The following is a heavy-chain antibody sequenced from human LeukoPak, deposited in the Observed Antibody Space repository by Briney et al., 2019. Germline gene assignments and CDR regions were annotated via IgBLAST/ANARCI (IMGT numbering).Heavy chain of an antibody. CDR1: GESFSGYY. CDR3: ARDHTYCTRTSCYTRGFDP. CDR2: INHSGSA. Sequence: SETLSLTCAFFGESFSGYYWSWIRQPPNMGLEWIGEINHSGSANYNPSLKSRVTMLVDTSKKQFSLKLSSVTAADTAVYYCARDHTYCTRTSCYTRGFDPWGQGSLVIVSS. J-gene: IGHJ5*02. D-gene: IGHD2-2*01. V-gene: IGHV4-34*01.